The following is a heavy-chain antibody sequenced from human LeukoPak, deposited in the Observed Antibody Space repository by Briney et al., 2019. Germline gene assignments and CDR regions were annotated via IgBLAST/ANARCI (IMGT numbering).Heavy chain of an antibody. CDR2: ISSSASTI. CDR3: ARGGWNYVFNS. V-gene: IGHV3-48*03. CDR1: GFTFSTYE. J-gene: IGHJ4*02. Sequence: GGSLRLSCAASGFTFSTYEMNWVRQAPGKGLEWVSYISSSASTIYYADYVKGRFTISRDNAKNSLYLHMNSLRAEDTAVYYCARGGWNYVFNSWGQGTLVTVSS. D-gene: IGHD1-7*01.